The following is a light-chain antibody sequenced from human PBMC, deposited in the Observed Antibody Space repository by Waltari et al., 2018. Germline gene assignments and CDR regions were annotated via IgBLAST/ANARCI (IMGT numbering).Light chain of an antibody. CDR2: AAS. V-gene: IGKV1-39*01. J-gene: IGKJ1*01. Sequence: DIQVTHSPSSLSASVGDRVTITCRASQTISIYLNWYQQKPGKAPKVLIYAASNLQGGVPSRFSGSGSGTDFTLTISSLQPEDFATYYCQQSYTTPWTFGQGTKVEIK. CDR3: QQSYTTPWT. CDR1: QTISIY.